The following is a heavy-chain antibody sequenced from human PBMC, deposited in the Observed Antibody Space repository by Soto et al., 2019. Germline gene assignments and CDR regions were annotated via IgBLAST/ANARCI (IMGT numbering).Heavy chain of an antibody. CDR1: GFTFSNAW. CDR3: TTDRIMIFGVVMFDGMDV. D-gene: IGHD3-3*01. Sequence: GGSLRLSCAASGFTFSNAWMNWVRQAPGKGLEWVGRIKSKTDGGTTDYAAPVKGRFTISRDDSKNTLYLQMNSLKTEDTAVYYCTTDRIMIFGVVMFDGMDVWGQGTTVTVSS. CDR2: IKSKTDGGTT. V-gene: IGHV3-15*07. J-gene: IGHJ6*02.